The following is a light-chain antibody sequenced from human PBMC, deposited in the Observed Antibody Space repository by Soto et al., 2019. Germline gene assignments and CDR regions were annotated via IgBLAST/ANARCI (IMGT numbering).Light chain of an antibody. J-gene: IGLJ1*01. V-gene: IGLV2-14*03. Sequence: QSALTQPASVSGSPGQSITISCTGTSSDVGAYNYVSWFQQQPGKAPRLMIYDVTNRPSGVFDRFSGSKSGNTASLTISGLQAEDEAEFYCSSHPTTGIHVFGTGTKLTVL. CDR2: DVT. CDR1: SSDVGAYNY. CDR3: SSHPTTGIHV.